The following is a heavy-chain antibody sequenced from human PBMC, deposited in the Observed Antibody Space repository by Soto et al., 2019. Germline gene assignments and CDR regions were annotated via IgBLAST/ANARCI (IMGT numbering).Heavy chain of an antibody. V-gene: IGHV4-31*03. CDR3: ARSIEY. CDR2: IYYSGFT. Sequence: QVQLQESGPGLVKPSQTLSLTCTVSGGSISSGGYYWNWIRQHPGKGLEWIGYIYYSGFTYYSPSLKGRVTISVDTSKNRFSLMLRSVTAADTAVYYCARSIEYWGQGTLVTVSS. J-gene: IGHJ4*02. CDR1: GGSISSGGYY.